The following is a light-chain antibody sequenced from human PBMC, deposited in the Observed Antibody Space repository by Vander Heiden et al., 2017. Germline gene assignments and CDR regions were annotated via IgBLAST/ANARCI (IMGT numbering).Light chain of an antibody. CDR3: GSYRSSSTRYV. CDR2: DVS. J-gene: IGLJ1*01. CDR1: SSDVGGYNY. V-gene: IGLV2-14*03. Sequence: QSALTQPASVSGSPGSAITLSCTGTSSDVGGYNYVSWYQQHPGKAPKVMIYDVSHRPSGVSSRFSGSKSGSTASLTISGLQAEDEADYYCGSYRSSSTRYVFGTGTKVTVL.